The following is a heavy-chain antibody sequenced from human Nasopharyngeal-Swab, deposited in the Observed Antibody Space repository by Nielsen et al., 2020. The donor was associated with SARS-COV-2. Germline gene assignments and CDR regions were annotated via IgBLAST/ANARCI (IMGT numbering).Heavy chain of an antibody. V-gene: IGHV3-48*02. CDR2: IGSDYHNV. CDR1: GFSFSIYC. D-gene: IGHD5-18*01. J-gene: IGHJ6*02. CDR3: ARMEVGNTAMVTPYYYYYGMDV. Sequence: GGSLRLSCAASGFSFSIYCMSWVRQAPGKGLEWVSYIGSDYHNVHYADSVKGRFTISRDNAKNSLYLQMNSLRDEDTAVYYCARMEVGNTAMVTPYYYYYGMDVWGQGTMVTVSS.